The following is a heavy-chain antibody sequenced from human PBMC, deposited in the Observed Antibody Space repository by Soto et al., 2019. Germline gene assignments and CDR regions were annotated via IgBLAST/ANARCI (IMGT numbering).Heavy chain of an antibody. V-gene: IGHV4-39*02. CDR3: AREDCSSTSCYYYYGMDV. J-gene: IGHJ6*02. CDR1: GGSISSSSYY. Sequence: PSETLSLTCTVSGGSISSSSYYWGWIRQPPGKGLEWIGSIYYSGSTYYNPSLKSRVTISVDTSKNQFSLKLSSVTAADTAVYYCAREDCSSTSCYYYYGMDVWGQGTTVT. CDR2: IYYSGST. D-gene: IGHD2-2*01.